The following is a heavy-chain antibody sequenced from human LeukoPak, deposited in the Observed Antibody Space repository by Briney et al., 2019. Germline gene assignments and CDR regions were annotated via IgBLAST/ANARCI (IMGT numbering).Heavy chain of an antibody. V-gene: IGHV1-69*05. CDR1: GGTFSSYA. CDR3: ARGREYPTVTNSAFDI. J-gene: IGHJ3*02. Sequence: SVKVSCKASGGTFSSYAISWVRQAPGQGLEWMGGIIPIFGTANYAQKFQGRVTITTDESTSTAYMELSSLRSEDTAVYYCARGREYPTVTNSAFDIWGQGTMVTVSS. D-gene: IGHD4-17*01. CDR2: IIPIFGTA.